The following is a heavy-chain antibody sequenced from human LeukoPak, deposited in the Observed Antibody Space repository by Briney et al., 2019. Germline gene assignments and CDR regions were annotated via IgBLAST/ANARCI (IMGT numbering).Heavy chain of an antibody. J-gene: IGHJ6*03. D-gene: IGHD5-18*01. CDR2: IKQDGSEK. V-gene: IGHV3-7*01. CDR1: GFTFSSYW. Sequence: GGSLRLSCAASGFTFSSYWMSWVRQAPGKGLEWVANIKQDGSEKYYVDSVKGRFTISRDNAKNSLYLQMNSLRAEDTAVYYCARDGYSYGYYPYYMDVWGKGTTVTVSS. CDR3: ARDGYSYGYYPYYMDV.